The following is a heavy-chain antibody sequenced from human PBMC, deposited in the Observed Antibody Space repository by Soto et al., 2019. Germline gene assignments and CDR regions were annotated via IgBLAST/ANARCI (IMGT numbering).Heavy chain of an antibody. Sequence: EVQLVVSGGGLVQPGGSLRLSCAASGFMFSSHWMHWVRQAPGKGPVWVSRISADGSNTNYADSVKGRFTISRDNARNTLFLQMNSLTAEDTAVYYCARRTDAYNWADYWGQGTLVTVSS. CDR2: ISADGSNT. CDR1: GFMFSSHW. CDR3: ARRTDAYNWADY. D-gene: IGHD1-1*01. V-gene: IGHV3-74*01. J-gene: IGHJ4*02.